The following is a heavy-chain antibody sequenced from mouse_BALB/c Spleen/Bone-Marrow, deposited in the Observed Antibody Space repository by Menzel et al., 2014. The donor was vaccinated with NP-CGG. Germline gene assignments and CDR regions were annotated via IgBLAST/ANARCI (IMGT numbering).Heavy chain of an antibody. V-gene: IGHV14-3*02. CDR1: GFNIKDTY. J-gene: IGHJ3*01. Sequence: VQLQQSGAELVKPGASVKLSCTASGFNIKDTYMYWVKQRPEQGLEWIGRIDPANGNTKYDPKFQDKATITADTSSNTAYLQLSSLTSEDTAVYYCARYYYGSSFFAYWGQGTLVTVSA. CDR3: ARYYYGSSFFAY. D-gene: IGHD1-1*01. CDR2: IDPANGNT.